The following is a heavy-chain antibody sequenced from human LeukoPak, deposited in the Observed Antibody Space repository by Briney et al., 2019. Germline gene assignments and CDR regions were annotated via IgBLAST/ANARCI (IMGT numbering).Heavy chain of an antibody. CDR3: ARKNAGPFDY. Sequence: GGSLRLSCAASGFTFSSYSMIWVRQAPGKGLEWVSYISSNSGSIYYADSVKGRFTISRDNAKNSLYLQMNSLRDEDTAVYYCARKNAGPFDYWGQGTLVTVSS. D-gene: IGHD6-13*01. V-gene: IGHV3-48*02. CDR1: GFTFSSYS. CDR2: ISSNSGSI. J-gene: IGHJ4*02.